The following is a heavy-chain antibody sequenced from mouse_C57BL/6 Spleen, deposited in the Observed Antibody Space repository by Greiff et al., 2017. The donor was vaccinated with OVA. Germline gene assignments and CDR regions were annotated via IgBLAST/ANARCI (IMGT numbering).Heavy chain of an antibody. CDR1: GFTFSDYY. Sequence: DVKLVESEGGLVQPGSSMKLSCTASGFTFSDYYMAWVRQVPEKGLEWVANINYDGSSTYYLDSLKSRFIISRDNAKNILYLQMSSLKSEDTATYYCARGGSYAMDYWGQGTSVTVSS. CDR2: INYDGSST. J-gene: IGHJ4*01. V-gene: IGHV5-16*01. CDR3: ARGGSYAMDY.